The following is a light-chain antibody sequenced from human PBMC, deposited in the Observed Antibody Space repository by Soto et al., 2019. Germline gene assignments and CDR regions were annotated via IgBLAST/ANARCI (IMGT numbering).Light chain of an antibody. V-gene: IGLV2-14*03. CDR1: HNDIGTYDY. CDR3: SSKRDSSTLFV. J-gene: IGLJ1*01. CDR2: GVT. Sequence: QSALTQPTSVSGSPGQSITISCTGNHNDIGTYDYVSWYQQHPGRAPRLLIHGVTTRPSGISDRFSASKSGNTASLTISGLQAEDEADYYCSSKRDSSTLFVFGTGTKLTVL.